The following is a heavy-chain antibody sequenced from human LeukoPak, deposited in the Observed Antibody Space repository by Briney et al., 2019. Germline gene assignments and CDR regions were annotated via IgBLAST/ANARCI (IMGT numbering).Heavy chain of an antibody. J-gene: IGHJ3*02. D-gene: IGHD3-22*01. CDR2: FFYTGTT. CDR1: DGSISSYY. Sequence: SETLSLTCTVSDGSISSYYWNWVRQPPGKGLEWLGYFFYTGTTNSNPSLKRRVTVSVDTSRNRISLRLSSVTAADTAVYYCARHRYDSTLGAFDIWGQGTMVTVSS. CDR3: ARHRYDSTLGAFDI. V-gene: IGHV4-59*01.